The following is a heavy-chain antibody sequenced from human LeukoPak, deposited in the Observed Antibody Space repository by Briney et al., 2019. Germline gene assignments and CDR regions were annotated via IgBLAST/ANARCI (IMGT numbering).Heavy chain of an antibody. CDR3: ARLEYCSGGSCYPYYFDY. V-gene: IGHV4-59*01. J-gene: IGHJ4*02. D-gene: IGHD2-15*01. Sequence: SETLSLTCTVSGGSIGSNYWTWIRQPPGKGLEWIGYIYYSGSTNYNPSLKSRVTISVDTSKNQFSLKLSSVTAADTAVYYCARLEYCSGGSCYPYYFDYWGQGTLVTVSS. CDR1: GGSIGSNY. CDR2: IYYSGST.